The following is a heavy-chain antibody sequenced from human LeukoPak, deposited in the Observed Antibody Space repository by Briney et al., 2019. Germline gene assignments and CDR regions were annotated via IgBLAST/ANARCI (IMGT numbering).Heavy chain of an antibody. V-gene: IGHV1-18*01. CDR3: AKVHCISTNCNHIWTYFDY. Sequence: GESLKISCKAAGYTFTSHGFIWLRQAPGQGLEWMGWITVNNGYTKYAQELQGRVTMTTDTSTSTAYMELRSLRSDDTAVYYCAKVHCISTNCNHIWTYFDYWGQGTLVTVSS. CDR2: ITVNNGYT. D-gene: IGHD2-2*01. CDR1: GYTFTSHG. J-gene: IGHJ4*02.